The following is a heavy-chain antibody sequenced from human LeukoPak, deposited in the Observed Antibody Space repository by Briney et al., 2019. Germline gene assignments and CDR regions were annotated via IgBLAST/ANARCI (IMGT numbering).Heavy chain of an antibody. CDR2: ISSSSSYI. V-gene: IGHV3-21*01. D-gene: IGHD6-13*01. CDR3: ARERAAAGTIHYYYYMDV. J-gene: IGHJ6*03. Sequence: PGGSLRLSCAASGFTFSSYSMNWVRQAPGKGLEWVLSISSSSSYIYYADSVKGRFTISRDNAKNSLYLQMNSLRAEDTAVYYCARERAAAGTIHYYYYMDVWGKGTTVTVSS. CDR1: GFTFSSYS.